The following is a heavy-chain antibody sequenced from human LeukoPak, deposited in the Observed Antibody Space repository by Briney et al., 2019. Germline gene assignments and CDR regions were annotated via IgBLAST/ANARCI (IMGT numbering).Heavy chain of an antibody. CDR3: ASNPGASSGYPDY. Sequence: SETLSLTCAVYGGSFSGYYWSWIRQPPGKGLEWIGEINHSGSTNYNPSLKSRVTISVDTSKKQFSLKVTSVTAADTAVYYCASNPGASSGYPDYWGKGTLVTVSS. CDR1: GGSFSGYY. J-gene: IGHJ4*02. V-gene: IGHV4-34*01. CDR2: INHSGST. D-gene: IGHD3-22*01.